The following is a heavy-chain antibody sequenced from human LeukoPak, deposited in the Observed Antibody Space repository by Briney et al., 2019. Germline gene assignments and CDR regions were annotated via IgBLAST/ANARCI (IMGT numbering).Heavy chain of an antibody. V-gene: IGHV3-30-3*01. CDR2: ISYDGSNK. D-gene: IGHD3-9*01. CDR1: GFTFSSYA. J-gene: IGHJ6*02. CDR3: AREPSNYDILTGYYYYYGMDV. Sequence: GGSLRLSCAASGFTFSSYAMHWVRQAPGKGLEWVAVISYDGSNKYYADSVKGRFTISRDNSKNTLYLQMNSLRAEDTAVYYCAREPSNYDILTGYYYYYGMDVWGQGTTVTVSS.